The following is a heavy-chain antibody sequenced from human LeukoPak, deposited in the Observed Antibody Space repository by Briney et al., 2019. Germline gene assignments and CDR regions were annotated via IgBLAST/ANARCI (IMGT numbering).Heavy chain of an antibody. CDR2: INHSGST. CDR1: GGSFSGYY. D-gene: IGHD2-2*02. V-gene: IGHV4-34*01. Sequence: PSETLSLTCAVYGGSFSGYYWSWIRQPPGKGLEWNGEINHSGSTNYNPSLKSRVTISVDTSKNQFSLKLSSVTAADTAVYYCARGGIVEVPAARPFDYWGQGTLVTVSS. CDR3: ARGGIVEVPAARPFDY. J-gene: IGHJ4*02.